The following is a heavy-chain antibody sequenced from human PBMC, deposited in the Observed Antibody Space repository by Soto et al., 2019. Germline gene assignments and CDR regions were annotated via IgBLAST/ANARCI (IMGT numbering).Heavy chain of an antibody. D-gene: IGHD3-16*02. CDR2: INHSGST. CDR3: ARANYYVWGSYRSDY. J-gene: IGHJ4*02. CDR1: GGSFSGYY. Sequence: QVQLQQWGAGLLKPSETLSLTCAVYGGSFSGYYWSWIRQPPGKGLEWIGEINHSGSTNYNPSLKSRVTISVDTSKNQFSLKLSSVTAADTAVHYCARANYYVWGSYRSDYWGQGTLVTVSS. V-gene: IGHV4-34*01.